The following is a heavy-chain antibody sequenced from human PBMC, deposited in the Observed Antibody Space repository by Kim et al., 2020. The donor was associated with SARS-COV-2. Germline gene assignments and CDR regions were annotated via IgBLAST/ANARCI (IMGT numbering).Heavy chain of an antibody. CDR3: ARMVAKGAFDI. J-gene: IGHJ3*02. D-gene: IGHD2-15*01. CDR1: GGSFSGYY. Sequence: SETLSLTCAVYGGSFSGYYLSWIRQPPGKGLEWIGEINHSGSTNYNPSLKSRVTISVDTSKNQFSLKLSSVTAADTAVYYCARMVAKGAFDIWGQGTMVTVSS. V-gene: IGHV4-34*01. CDR2: INHSGST.